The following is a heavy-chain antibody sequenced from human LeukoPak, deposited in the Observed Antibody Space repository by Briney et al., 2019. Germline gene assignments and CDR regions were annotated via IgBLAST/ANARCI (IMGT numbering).Heavy chain of an antibody. CDR3: ARDLRYFDWLPHYYGMDV. CDR2: ISAYNGKT. V-gene: IGHV1-18*01. D-gene: IGHD3-9*01. Sequence: GASVKVSCKPSGYTFTSYGISWVRQAPGQGLEWMGWISAYNGKTNYAQKLQGRVTMTTDTSTSTAYMELRSLRSDDTAVYYCARDLRYFDWLPHYYGMDVWGQGTTVTVSS. CDR1: GYTFTSYG. J-gene: IGHJ6*02.